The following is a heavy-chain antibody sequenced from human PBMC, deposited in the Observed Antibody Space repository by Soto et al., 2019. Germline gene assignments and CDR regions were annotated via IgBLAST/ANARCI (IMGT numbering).Heavy chain of an antibody. CDR2: ISTSGTT. D-gene: IGHD6-19*01. CDR1: GASISSYF. Sequence: QVQLQESGPGLVEPSETLSLTCSVSGASISSYFWTWIRQPAGKGLDWIGRISTSGTTNYNPSRKSRVTMSLDTSKNHFSLNLSSVTAADTAVYYCAREAGPDRWFDPWGQGTLVTVSS. CDR3: AREAGPDRWFDP. J-gene: IGHJ5*02. V-gene: IGHV4-4*07.